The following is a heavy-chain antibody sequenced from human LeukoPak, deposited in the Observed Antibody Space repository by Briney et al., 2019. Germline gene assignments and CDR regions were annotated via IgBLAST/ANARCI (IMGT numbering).Heavy chain of an antibody. CDR3: ARERSVYFDY. V-gene: IGHV1-2*04. CDR1: GYTFTGYY. CDR2: INPNSGGT. J-gene: IGHJ4*02. Sequence: GASVKVSCKASGYTFTGYYMHWVRQAPGQGLEWMGWINPNSGGTNYAQKFQGWVTMTRDTSISTAYMELSRPRSDDTAVYYCARERSVYFDYWGQGTLVTVSS.